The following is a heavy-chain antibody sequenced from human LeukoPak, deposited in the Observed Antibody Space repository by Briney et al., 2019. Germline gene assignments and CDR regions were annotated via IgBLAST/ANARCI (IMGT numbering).Heavy chain of an antibody. V-gene: IGHV3-66*01. J-gene: IGHJ4*02. Sequence: GGSLRLSCAASGFTVSSNYMSWVRQAPGKGLEWVSVIYSGGSTYYADSVKGRFTISRDNSKNTLYLQMNSLRAEDTAVYYCANLKTGSSGWYFFDYWGQGTLVTVSS. D-gene: IGHD6-19*01. CDR3: ANLKTGSSGWYFFDY. CDR1: GFTVSSNY. CDR2: IYSGGST.